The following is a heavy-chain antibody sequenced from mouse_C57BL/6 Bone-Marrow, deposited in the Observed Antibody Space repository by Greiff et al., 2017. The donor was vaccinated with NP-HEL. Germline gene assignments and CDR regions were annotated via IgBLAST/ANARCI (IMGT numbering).Heavy chain of an antibody. CDR1: GYTFTSYW. J-gene: IGHJ2*01. D-gene: IGHD1-1*01. CDR2: INPSNGGT. Sequence: QVQLQQPGTELVKPGASVKLSCKASGYTFTSYWMHWVKQRPGQGLEWIGNINPSNGGTNYNEKFKSKATLTVDKSSSTAYMQLSSLTSEDSAVYYCARAIGDYYGSSYNFDYWGQGTTLTVSS. CDR3: ARAIGDYYGSSYNFDY. V-gene: IGHV1-53*01.